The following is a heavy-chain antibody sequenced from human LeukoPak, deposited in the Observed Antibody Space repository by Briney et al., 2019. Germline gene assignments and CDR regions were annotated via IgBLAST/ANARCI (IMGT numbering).Heavy chain of an antibody. CDR1: GFSFSSSS. Sequence: PGGSLRLSCAASGFSFSSSSMNWVRQAPGRGLEWVSYISSGSSTIYYADSVKGRFAISRDNAKNSLYLQMNSLRAEDTVVYYCAREVSMDVWGQGTTVTVSS. CDR3: AREVSMDV. V-gene: IGHV3-48*01. CDR2: ISSGSSTI. J-gene: IGHJ6*02.